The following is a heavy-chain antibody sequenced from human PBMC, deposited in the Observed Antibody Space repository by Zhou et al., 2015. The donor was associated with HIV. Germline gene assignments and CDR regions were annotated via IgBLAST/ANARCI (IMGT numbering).Heavy chain of an antibody. CDR3: ARDRGAARPDWRYFDL. D-gene: IGHD6-6*01. CDR1: GATFGYYA. J-gene: IGHJ2*01. Sequence: LEQSGTEVRKPGSSVKVSCLASGATFGYYAISWVRQAPGQGLEWMGGIIPVFGTTNYAQKFQGRVSITADRSTSTAYMELRSLRSEDTAVYYCARDRGAARPDWRYFDLWGRGTLVTVSS. CDR2: IIPVFGTT. V-gene: IGHV1-69*06.